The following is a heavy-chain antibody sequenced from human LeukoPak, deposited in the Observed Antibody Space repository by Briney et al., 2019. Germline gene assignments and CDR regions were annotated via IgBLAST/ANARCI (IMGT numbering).Heavy chain of an antibody. V-gene: IGHV4-34*01. CDR3: ARMIVVVVAATGASNWFDP. CDR1: GGSFSGYY. J-gene: IGHJ5*02. CDR2: INHSGST. Sequence: SETLSLTCAVYGGSFSGYYWSWIRQPPGKGLEWIGEINHSGSTNYNPSLKSRVTISVDTSKNQFSLKLSSVTAADTAVYYRARMIVVVVAATGASNWFDPWGQGTLVTVSS. D-gene: IGHD2-15*01.